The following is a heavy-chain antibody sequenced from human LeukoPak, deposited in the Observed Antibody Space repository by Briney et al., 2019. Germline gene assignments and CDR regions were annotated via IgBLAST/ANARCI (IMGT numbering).Heavy chain of an antibody. CDR2: ISYDGSNK. Sequence: QPGRSLRLSCAASGFTFSSYGMHWVRQAPGKGLEWVAVISYDGSNKYYADSVKGRFTISRDNSKNTLYLQMNSLRGEDTAVYYCAKDLGYARSSFDYWGQGTLVTVSS. V-gene: IGHV3-30*18. CDR3: AKDLGYARSSFDY. D-gene: IGHD5-12*01. CDR1: GFTFSSYG. J-gene: IGHJ4*02.